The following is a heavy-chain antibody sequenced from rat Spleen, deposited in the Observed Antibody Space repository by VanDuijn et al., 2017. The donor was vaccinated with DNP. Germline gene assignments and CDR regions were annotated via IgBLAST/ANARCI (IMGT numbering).Heavy chain of an antibody. D-gene: IGHD1-12*02. CDR2: ISPSGGST. V-gene: IGHV5-19*01. Sequence: EVQLVESGGGLVQPGRSLKLSCAASGFTFSNYGMHWIRQAPTKGLEWVASISPSGGSTYYRDSVKGRFTISRDNAKSTLYLQMDSLRSEDTATYYCTTTQYFDGWFPFVYWGQGVMVTVSS. CDR3: TTTQYFDGWFPFVY. CDR1: GFTFSNYG. J-gene: IGHJ2*01.